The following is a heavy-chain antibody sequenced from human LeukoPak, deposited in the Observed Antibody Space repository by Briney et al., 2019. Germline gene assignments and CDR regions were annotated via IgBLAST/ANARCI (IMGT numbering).Heavy chain of an antibody. CDR1: GGSISSGDYY. Sequence: SQTLSLTCTVSGGSISSGDYYWTWIRQPPGKGLEWIGYIYYSGSTYYNPSLKSRVTTSVDTSKNQFSLKLSSVTAADTAVYYCARDQNGNYYYYGVDVWGRGTTVTVSS. CDR3: ARDQNGNYYYYGVDV. D-gene: IGHD1-1*01. J-gene: IGHJ6*02. CDR2: IYYSGST. V-gene: IGHV4-30-4*01.